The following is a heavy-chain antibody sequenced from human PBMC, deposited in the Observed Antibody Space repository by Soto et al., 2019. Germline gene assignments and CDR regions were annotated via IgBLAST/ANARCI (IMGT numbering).Heavy chain of an antibody. CDR1: GFTFSNAW. CDR3: TTDPVVAARKYYYYGMDV. D-gene: IGHD2-15*01. J-gene: IGHJ6*02. Sequence: GGSLRLSCAASGFTFSNAWMNWVRQAPGKGLEWVGRIKSKTDGGTTDYAAPVKGRFTISRDDSKNTLYLQMNSLKTEDTAVYYCTTDPVVAARKYYYYGMDVWGQGTTVTVSS. CDR2: IKSKTDGGTT. V-gene: IGHV3-15*07.